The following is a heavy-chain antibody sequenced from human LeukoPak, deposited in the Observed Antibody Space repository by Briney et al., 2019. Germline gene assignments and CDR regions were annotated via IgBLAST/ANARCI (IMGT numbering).Heavy chain of an antibody. V-gene: IGHV1-2*02. Sequence: ASVKVSCKASGYTFTGYYMHWVRQAPGQGLEWMGWINPNSGGTNYAQKFQGRVTMTRDTSISTAYMELSRLRSDDTAVYYCAREFDSSGYYQGLFDYWGQGTLVTVSS. CDR2: INPNSGGT. D-gene: IGHD3-22*01. CDR3: AREFDSSGYYQGLFDY. CDR1: GYTFTGYY. J-gene: IGHJ4*02.